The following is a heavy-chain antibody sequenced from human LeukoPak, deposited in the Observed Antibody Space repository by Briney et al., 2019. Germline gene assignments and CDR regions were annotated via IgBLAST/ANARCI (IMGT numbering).Heavy chain of an antibody. CDR1: GFTFSSYA. Sequence: GGSLRLSCAASGFTFSSYAMNWVRQAPGKGLEWVSTISGTTGSTYYADSVKGRFTISRNNSKNTLYLQMNILRADDTAVYYCARDSSFDFDYWGQGTLVTVSS. D-gene: IGHD6-6*01. CDR3: ARDSSFDFDY. CDR2: ISGTTGST. V-gene: IGHV3-23*01. J-gene: IGHJ4*02.